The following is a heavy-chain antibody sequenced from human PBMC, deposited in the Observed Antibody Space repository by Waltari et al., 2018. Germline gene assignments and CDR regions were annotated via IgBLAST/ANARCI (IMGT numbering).Heavy chain of an antibody. V-gene: IGHV3-30-3*01. J-gene: IGHJ4*02. CDR2: MSYDGYSR. CDR1: RSAFNNDI. CDR3: AREGYTSGRAGNFDY. D-gene: IGHD2-15*01. Sequence: LVESGGDVVQSGRSLRLSCASSRSAFNNDIMQWVRQAPGKGLEWVSAMSYDGYSRYYADSVKGRFTISRDDSLKTVYLQLDSLRVEDTAVYYCAREGYTSGRAGNFDYWGQGTLVTVSS.